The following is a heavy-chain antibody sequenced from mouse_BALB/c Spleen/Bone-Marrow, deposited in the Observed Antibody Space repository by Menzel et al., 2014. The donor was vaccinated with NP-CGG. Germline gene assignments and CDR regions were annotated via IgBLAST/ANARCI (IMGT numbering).Heavy chain of an antibody. CDR3: ARGDYRYDGFAY. J-gene: IGHJ3*01. CDR2: INPGSSGT. D-gene: IGHD2-14*01. Sequence: QVQLKESGAELVRPGTSVKVSCKASGYAFTNYLIEWVKQRPGQGLEWIGVINPGSSGTNYNEKFKGKATLTADKSSSTAYMQLSSLTSDDSAVYFCARGDYRYDGFAYWGQGTLVTVSA. CDR1: GYAFTNYL. V-gene: IGHV1-54*01.